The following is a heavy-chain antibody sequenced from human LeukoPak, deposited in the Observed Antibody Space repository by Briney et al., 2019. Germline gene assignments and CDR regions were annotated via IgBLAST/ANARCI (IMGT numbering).Heavy chain of an antibody. CDR2: ISSSSSYI. Sequence: GGSLRLSCAASRFTFSSYNMHWVRQAPGKGLEWVSSISSSSSYIYYADSVKGRFTISRDNVKRSLYLQMNSLRAEDTAMYYCARGRGMDVWGQGTTVTVPS. J-gene: IGHJ6*02. CDR1: RFTFSSYN. CDR3: ARGRGMDV. V-gene: IGHV3-21*04.